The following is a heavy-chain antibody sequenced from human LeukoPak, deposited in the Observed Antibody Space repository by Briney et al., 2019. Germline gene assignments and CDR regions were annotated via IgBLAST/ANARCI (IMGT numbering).Heavy chain of an antibody. J-gene: IGHJ3*02. D-gene: IGHD2-15*01. Sequence: GGSLRLSCAASGFTFSSSWMTWVRQAPGKGLEWVANIKEDGSQKYYVDSVKGRFTISRDNAKNSLYLQMNSLRAEDTAVYYCVRERGWYAFDIWGQGTMATVSS. V-gene: IGHV3-7*01. CDR1: GFTFSSSW. CDR3: VRERGWYAFDI. CDR2: IKEDGSQK.